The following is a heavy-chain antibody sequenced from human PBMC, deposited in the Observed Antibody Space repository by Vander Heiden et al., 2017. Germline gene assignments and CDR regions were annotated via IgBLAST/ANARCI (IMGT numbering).Heavy chain of an antibody. CDR2: IKNDGSEK. J-gene: IGHJ4*02. CDR1: GFTCSDKW. V-gene: IGHV3-7*03. CDR3: ATDIGGD. Sequence: EVQVVESGGGLVRPGGSLRLPCTTSGFTCSDKWMTWVRQAQGKGLEWVANIKNDGSEKYYVDSAKGRFTISRDNAKNSLYLQMNSLRADDTALYYCATDIGGDWGQGTLVTVSS. D-gene: IGHD3-10*01.